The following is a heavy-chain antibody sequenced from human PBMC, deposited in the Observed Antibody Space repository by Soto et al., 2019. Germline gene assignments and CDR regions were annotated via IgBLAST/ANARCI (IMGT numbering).Heavy chain of an antibody. CDR1: GYSLTGYY. Sequence: ASVKVSCKASGYSLTGYYMHWVRQAPGQGLEWMGWINPNSGGTNYAQKFQGWGTMTRDTSISTAYMELSRLRSDDTAVYYCARERPGLAYSNPDYYMDVWGKGTTVTVSS. CDR2: INPNSGGT. D-gene: IGHD4-4*01. J-gene: IGHJ6*03. CDR3: ARERPGLAYSNPDYYMDV. V-gene: IGHV1-2*04.